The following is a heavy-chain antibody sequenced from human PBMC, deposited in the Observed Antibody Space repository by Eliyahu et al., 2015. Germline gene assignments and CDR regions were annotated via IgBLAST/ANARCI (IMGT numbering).Heavy chain of an antibody. V-gene: IGHV3-33*01. CDR1: XFXXSSDX. CDR2: IWFDGSNK. J-gene: IGHJ4*02. CDR3: ARDRVRSSGWYPLY. D-gene: IGHD6-19*01. Sequence: QVQLVESGGGVVQPGXSLRLXCXASXFXXSSDXTYWVRQASGKGLEWVAIIWFDGSNKYYADSVKGRFTISRDNSKNTLYLQMNSLRAEDTAVYYCARDRVRSSGWYPLYWGQGTLVTVSS.